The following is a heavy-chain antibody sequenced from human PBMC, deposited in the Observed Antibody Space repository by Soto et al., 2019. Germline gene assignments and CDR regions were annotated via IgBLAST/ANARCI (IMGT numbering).Heavy chain of an antibody. D-gene: IGHD5-18*01. Sequence: SETLSLTSAVSGVSISSSNWWSWARQPPGKGLEWIGEIYHSGSTNHNPSLKSRVTISVDTSKNQFSLKLSSVTAADTAVYYCARRYGSCFDYWGQGTLVTVSS. V-gene: IGHV4-4*02. CDR3: ARRYGSCFDY. CDR2: IYHSGST. CDR1: GVSISSSNW. J-gene: IGHJ4*02.